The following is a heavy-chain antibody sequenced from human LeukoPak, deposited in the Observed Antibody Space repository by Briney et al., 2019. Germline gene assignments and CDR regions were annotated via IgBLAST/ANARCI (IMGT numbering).Heavy chain of an antibody. Sequence: GRSLRLSCAASGFTFSSYNMNWVRQAPGKGLEWVSFISTGSSYIYYADSVKGRFTISRDNAKNSLYLQMNSLRAEDTAVYYCARAADSSGYLLAYFDCWGQGTMVNVSS. V-gene: IGHV3-21*01. CDR3: ARAADSSGYLLAYFDC. D-gene: IGHD3-22*01. CDR1: GFTFSSYN. CDR2: ISTGSSYI. J-gene: IGHJ4*02.